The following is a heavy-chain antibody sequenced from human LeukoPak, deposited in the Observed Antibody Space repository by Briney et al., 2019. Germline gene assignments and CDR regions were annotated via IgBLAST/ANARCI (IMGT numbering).Heavy chain of an antibody. V-gene: IGHV1-69*04. Sequence: GASVKVSCKASGGTFSSYAISWVRQAPGQGLEWMGRIIPILGIANYAQKFQGRVTITADKSTSTAYMELSSLRSEDTAVYYCARAYHDSSGYYYYYGMDVWGQGTTVTVSS. D-gene: IGHD3-22*01. CDR3: ARAYHDSSGYYYYYGMDV. J-gene: IGHJ6*02. CDR2: IIPILGIA. CDR1: GGTFSSYA.